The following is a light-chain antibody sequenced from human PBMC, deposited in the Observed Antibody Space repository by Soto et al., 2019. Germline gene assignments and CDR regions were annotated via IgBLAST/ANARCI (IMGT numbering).Light chain of an antibody. CDR2: DAS. J-gene: IGKJ5*01. Sequence: ETVLTQSPASLSLSPGERATLSCRASQSVSSALAWYQQKPGQAPRLLIHDASSRATGIPARFSGSGSGTDFTLTISSLELEDFAVYYCQQRGSWPPSITFGQGTRLEIK. V-gene: IGKV3-11*01. CDR3: QQRGSWPPSIT. CDR1: QSVSSA.